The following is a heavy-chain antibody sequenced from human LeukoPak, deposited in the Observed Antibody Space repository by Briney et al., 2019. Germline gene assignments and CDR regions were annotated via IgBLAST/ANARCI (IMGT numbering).Heavy chain of an antibody. Sequence: PSETLSLTCAVYGGSFSGYYWSWIRQPPGKGLEWIGEINHSGSTNYNPSLKSRVTISVDTSKNQFSLKLSSVTAADTAVYYCARRTGYSGYVANFDYWGQGTLVTVSS. D-gene: IGHD5-12*01. CDR1: GGSFSGYY. V-gene: IGHV4-34*01. J-gene: IGHJ4*02. CDR2: INHSGST. CDR3: ARRTGYSGYVANFDY.